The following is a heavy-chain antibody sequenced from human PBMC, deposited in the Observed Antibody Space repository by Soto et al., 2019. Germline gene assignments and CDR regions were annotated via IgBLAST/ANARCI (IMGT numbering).Heavy chain of an antibody. Sequence: QVQLVQSGAEVMKPGSSVKVSCTASGGSLRNSVISWVRHAPAQRLEWMGGVIPMLGTANYAQKFQGRVTMTADEATSTAYMDLSSLSPDDTAVYYCARLGHPDHWGRGTLVIVSS. CDR1: GGSLRNSV. CDR3: ARLGHPDH. CDR2: VIPMLGTA. V-gene: IGHV1-69*01. J-gene: IGHJ4*02.